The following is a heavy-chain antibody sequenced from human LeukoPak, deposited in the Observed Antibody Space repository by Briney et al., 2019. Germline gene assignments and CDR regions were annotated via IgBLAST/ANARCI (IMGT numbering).Heavy chain of an antibody. V-gene: IGHV3-30*02. CDR2: IRYDGSNK. D-gene: IGHD1-26*01. J-gene: IGHJ5*02. CDR3: ARVLSSGSYFGIPENWFDP. CDR1: GFTFSSYG. Sequence: GGSLRLSCAASGFTFSSYGMHWVRQAPGKGLEWVAFIRYDGSNKYYADSVKGRFTISRDNSKNTLYLQMNSLRAEDTAFYYCARVLSSGSYFGIPENWFDPWGQGTLVTVSS.